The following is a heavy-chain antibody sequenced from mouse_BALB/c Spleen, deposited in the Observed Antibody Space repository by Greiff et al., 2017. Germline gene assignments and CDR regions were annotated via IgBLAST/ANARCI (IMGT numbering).Heavy chain of an antibody. CDR2: IWAGGST. Sequence: VKVVESGPGLVAPSQSLSITCTVSGFSLTSYGVHWVRQPPGKGLEWLGVIWAGGSTNYNSALMSRLSISKDNSKSQVFLKMNSLQTDDTAMYYCARAGGHYAMDYWGQGTSVTVSS. V-gene: IGHV2-9*02. CDR1: GFSLTSYG. J-gene: IGHJ4*01. CDR3: ARAGGHYAMDY.